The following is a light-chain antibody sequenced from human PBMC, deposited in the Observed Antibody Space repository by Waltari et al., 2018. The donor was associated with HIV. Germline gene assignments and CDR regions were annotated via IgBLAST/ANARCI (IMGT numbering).Light chain of an antibody. CDR2: GAS. J-gene: IGKJ4*01. CDR3: QQYDSSPGT. V-gene: IGKV3-20*01. CDR1: QNVSNDY. Sequence: ETVLTQSPGTLSLSPGERATLSCRASQNVSNDYLAWYQQRLGQAPRLLIYGASSRATGIPDRFSGSGSGTDFTLTITRLEPEDFAEYYCQQYDSSPGTFGGGTKVEIK.